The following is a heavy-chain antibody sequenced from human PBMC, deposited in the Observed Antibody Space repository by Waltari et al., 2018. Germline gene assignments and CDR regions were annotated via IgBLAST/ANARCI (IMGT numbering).Heavy chain of an antibody. D-gene: IGHD6-13*01. V-gene: IGHV4-39*07. J-gene: IGHJ2*01. Sequence: QLQLQESGPGLVKPSETLSLTCTVYGGSISSSSYYWGWIRQPPGKGLEWMGSIYYSASTDAHPSRRSRVTISLDTSRNQFSLRLSSVTAADTAVYYCARDLKQQLADFPDWYFDLCGRGTLVTVSS. CDR3: ARDLKQQLADFPDWYFDL. CDR1: GGSISSSSYY. CDR2: IYYSAST.